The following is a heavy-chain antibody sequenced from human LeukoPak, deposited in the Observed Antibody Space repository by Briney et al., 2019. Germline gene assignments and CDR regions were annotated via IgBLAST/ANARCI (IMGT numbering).Heavy chain of an antibody. J-gene: IGHJ5*02. CDR1: GGSISSYY. V-gene: IGHV4-59*12. D-gene: IGHD1-26*01. Sequence: SETLSLTCTVSGGSISSYYWSWIRQPPGKGLEWIGYIYYSGSTNYNPSLKSRVTISVDTSKNQFSLKLSSVTAADTAVYYCARVGRIVGATRRWFDPWGQGTLVTVSS. CDR2: IYYSGST. CDR3: ARVGRIVGATRRWFDP.